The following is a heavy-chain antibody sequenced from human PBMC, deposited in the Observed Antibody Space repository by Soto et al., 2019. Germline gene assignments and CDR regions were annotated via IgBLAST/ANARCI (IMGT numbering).Heavy chain of an antibody. J-gene: IGHJ5*02. D-gene: IGHD6-19*01. Sequence: PSQTLSLTCAISGDSVSSNSAAWNWIRQSPSRGLEWLGRTYYRSKWYNDYAVSVKSRMTINPDTSKNQFSLQLNSVTPEDTAVYYCARDIPSIAVAGFPRFDPWGQGPLVTV. CDR3: ARDIPSIAVAGFPRFDP. CDR2: TYYRSKWYN. V-gene: IGHV6-1*01. CDR1: GDSVSSNSAA.